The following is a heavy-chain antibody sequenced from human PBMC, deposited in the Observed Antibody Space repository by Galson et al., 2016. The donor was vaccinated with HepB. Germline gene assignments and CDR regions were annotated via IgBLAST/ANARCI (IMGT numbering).Heavy chain of an antibody. CDR2: ISGSGGST. Sequence: SLRLSCAASGFTFSSYAMSWVRQAPGKGLEWVSAISGSGGSTYYADSVKGRFTISRDNSKNTLYLQMKSLRDEDTAVYYCARGFWFGLGRKYGMDVWGQGTTVTVSS. CDR1: GFTFSSYA. CDR3: ARGFWFGLGRKYGMDV. D-gene: IGHD3-10*01. J-gene: IGHJ6*02. V-gene: IGHV3-23*01.